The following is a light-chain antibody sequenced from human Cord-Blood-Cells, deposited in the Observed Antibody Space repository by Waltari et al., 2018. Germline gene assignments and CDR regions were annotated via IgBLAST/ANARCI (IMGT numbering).Light chain of an antibody. CDR1: TGAVTSSYY. CDR2: STS. V-gene: IGLV7-43*01. Sequence: QTVVTQEPSLTVSPGGTATLTRASSTGAVTSSYYPNWFQQKPGQAPRALIYSTSNKPPWTPARFSGSLLGGKAALTLSGVQPEDEAEYYCLLYYGGAWVFGGRTKLTVL. J-gene: IGLJ3*02. CDR3: LLYYGGAWV.